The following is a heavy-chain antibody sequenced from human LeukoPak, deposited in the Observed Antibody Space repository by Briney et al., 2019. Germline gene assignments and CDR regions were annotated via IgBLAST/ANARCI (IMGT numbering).Heavy chain of an antibody. D-gene: IGHD3-22*01. Sequence: ASVKVSCKASGYTFTSYYMHWVRQAPGQGLEWVGIINPSGGRTRYAQKFQGRATMTRDMSTSTVYMELSSLRSEDTAVYYCARGAPYYYDSSGRDAFDIWGQGTMVTVSS. J-gene: IGHJ3*02. CDR1: GYTFTSYY. CDR3: ARGAPYYYDSSGRDAFDI. V-gene: IGHV1-46*01. CDR2: INPSGGRT.